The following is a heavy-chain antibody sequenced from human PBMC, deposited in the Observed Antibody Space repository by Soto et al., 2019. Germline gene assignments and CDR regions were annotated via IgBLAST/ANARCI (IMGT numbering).Heavy chain of an antibody. D-gene: IGHD6-13*01. CDR1: GDAISSNN. V-gene: IGHV3-21*01. Sequence: ETLSLTCAVSGDAISSNNWWTWVRQAPGKGLEWVSSISSSSSYIYYADSVKGRFTISRDNAKNSLYLQMNSLRAEDTAVYYCAGPLTAADYWGQGTLVTVSS. CDR3: AGPLTAADY. CDR2: ISSSSSYI. J-gene: IGHJ4*02.